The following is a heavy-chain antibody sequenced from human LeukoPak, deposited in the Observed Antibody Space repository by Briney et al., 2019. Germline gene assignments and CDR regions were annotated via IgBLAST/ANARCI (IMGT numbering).Heavy chain of an antibody. CDR3: ARYGWDAFDI. Sequence: GGSLRLSCAASGFTFSSYGMSWVRQAPGKGLEWVSGINWNGGSTGYADSVKGRFTISRDNAKNSLYLQMNSLRAEDTALYHCARYGWDAFDIWGQGTMVTVSS. J-gene: IGHJ3*02. CDR2: INWNGGST. V-gene: IGHV3-20*01. CDR1: GFTFSSYG. D-gene: IGHD3-10*01.